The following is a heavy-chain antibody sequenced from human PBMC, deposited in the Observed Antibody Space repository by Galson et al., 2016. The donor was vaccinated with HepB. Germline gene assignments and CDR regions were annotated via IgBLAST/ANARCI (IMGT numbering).Heavy chain of an antibody. D-gene: IGHD1-7*01. CDR1: GYTFASYW. Sequence: QSGAEVKKPGESLRISCKGSGYTFASYWINWVRQMPGKGLEWMGRIDPSDSQSDYSPSFQGHVTISTDKSISTAYLQWSSLKASDTATYYWARRDWNYDGGPPDYWGQGTLVTVSS. V-gene: IGHV5-10-1*01. CDR2: IDPSDSQS. CDR3: ARRDWNYDGGPPDY. J-gene: IGHJ4*02.